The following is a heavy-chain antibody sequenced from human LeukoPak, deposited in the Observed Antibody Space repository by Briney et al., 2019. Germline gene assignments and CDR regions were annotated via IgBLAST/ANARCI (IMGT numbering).Heavy chain of an antibody. CDR1: GFTFSSYS. CDR2: ISSSSSSI. J-gene: IGHJ6*03. CDR3: ARRNDVVYYYYYMDV. V-gene: IGHV3-48*04. D-gene: IGHD1-1*01. Sequence: GGSLRLSCAASGFTFSSYSMNWVRQAPGKGLEGVSYISSSSSSIYYADSVKGRFTISRDNAKNSLYLQMNSLRAEDTAVYYCARRNDVVYYYYYMDVWGKGTTVTVSS.